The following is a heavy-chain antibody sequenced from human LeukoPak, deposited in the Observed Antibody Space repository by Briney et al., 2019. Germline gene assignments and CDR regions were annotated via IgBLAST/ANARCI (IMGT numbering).Heavy chain of an antibody. CDR1: GYTFTGDY. J-gene: IGHJ5*02. V-gene: IGHV1-2*02. D-gene: IGHD2-15*01. CDR2: INPNSGDT. CDR3: ARAGGCGADSCYRS. Sequence: GASVKVSCKTSGYTFTGDYMHWVRQAPGQGLEWMGWINPNSGDTNYLQKFQGRVTMTRDTSISTAYMELYSLRSDDTAVYYCARAGGCGADSCYRSWGQGTLVTVSS.